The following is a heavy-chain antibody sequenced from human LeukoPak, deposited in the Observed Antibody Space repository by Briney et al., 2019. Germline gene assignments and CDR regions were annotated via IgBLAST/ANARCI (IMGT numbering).Heavy chain of an antibody. Sequence: PGGSLSLSCAASGFTVSTNYMSWVRQAPGKGLEWVSVIYSGGSTYYADSVKGRFTISRDNSRNTLYLQMNSLRADDTAVYYCARGSPYYYGSGLWGQGTMVTVSS. CDR1: GFTVSTNY. J-gene: IGHJ3*01. D-gene: IGHD3-10*01. CDR3: ARGSPYYYGSGL. CDR2: IYSGGST. V-gene: IGHV3-53*01.